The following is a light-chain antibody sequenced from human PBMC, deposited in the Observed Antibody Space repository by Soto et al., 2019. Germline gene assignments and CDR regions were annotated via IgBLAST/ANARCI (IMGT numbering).Light chain of an antibody. J-gene: IGKJ1*01. V-gene: IGKV3-20*01. Sequence: SVLTQSPGTLSLSPGERATLSCRASQSVSSSYLAWYQQKPGQAPRLLIYGASGRATGIPDRFSGSGSGTDFTLTVSRLETEDFAVYYCQQYGSSPRTFGQGT. CDR1: QSVSSSY. CDR3: QQYGSSPRT. CDR2: GAS.